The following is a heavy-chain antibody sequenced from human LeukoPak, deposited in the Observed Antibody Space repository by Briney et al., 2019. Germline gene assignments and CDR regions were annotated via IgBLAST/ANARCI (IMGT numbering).Heavy chain of an antibody. CDR2: INHSGST. J-gene: IGHJ4*02. CDR3: ARYYGSGSYHATSFDY. Sequence: PSETLSLTCAVYGGSFSGYYWSWLRQPPGKGLEWLGEINHSGSTNYNPSLKSRVTISVDTSKNQFSLKLSSVTAADTAVYYCARYYGSGSYHATSFDYWGQGTLVTVSS. CDR1: GGSFSGYY. V-gene: IGHV4-34*01. D-gene: IGHD3-10*01.